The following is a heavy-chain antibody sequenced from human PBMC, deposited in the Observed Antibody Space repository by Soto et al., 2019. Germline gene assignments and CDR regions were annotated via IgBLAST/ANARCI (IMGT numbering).Heavy chain of an antibody. CDR1: GGSISSYY. Sequence: QVQLQESGPGLVKPSETLSLTCTVSGGSISSYYWSWIRQPPGKGLEWIGYISYSGSTNYNPSLKSRATISVDTSKNQFSLKLSSVTAADTAVYYCARHLLLYYYDSSGYYLRDAFDIWGQGTMVTVSS. D-gene: IGHD3-22*01. J-gene: IGHJ3*02. V-gene: IGHV4-59*08. CDR3: ARHLLLYYYDSSGYYLRDAFDI. CDR2: ISYSGST.